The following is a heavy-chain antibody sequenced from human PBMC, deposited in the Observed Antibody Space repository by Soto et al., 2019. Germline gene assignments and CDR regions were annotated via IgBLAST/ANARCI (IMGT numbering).Heavy chain of an antibody. CDR2: INPSSGST. Sequence: ASVKVSCKASGYTFTSYYMHWVRQAPGQGLEWMGIINPSSGSTSYAQKFQGRVTITRDTSASTAYMELSSLRSEDTAVYYCARGGSLYWYFDLWGRGTLVTVSS. J-gene: IGHJ2*01. CDR3: ARGGSLYWYFDL. CDR1: GYTFTSYY. D-gene: IGHD1-26*01. V-gene: IGHV1-46*01.